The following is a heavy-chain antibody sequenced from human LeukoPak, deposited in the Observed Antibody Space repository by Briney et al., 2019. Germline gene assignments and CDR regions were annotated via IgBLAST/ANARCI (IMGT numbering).Heavy chain of an antibody. J-gene: IGHJ4*02. Sequence: ASVKVSCKASGYTFTSYYMNWARQAPGQGLEWMGIINPSGGSTSYAQKFQGRVTMTRDTSTSTVYMELSSLRSEDTAVYYCARDAGATTPSPDYWGQGTLVTVSS. CDR1: GYTFTSYY. D-gene: IGHD1-26*01. V-gene: IGHV1-46*01. CDR3: ARDAGATTPSPDY. CDR2: INPSGGST.